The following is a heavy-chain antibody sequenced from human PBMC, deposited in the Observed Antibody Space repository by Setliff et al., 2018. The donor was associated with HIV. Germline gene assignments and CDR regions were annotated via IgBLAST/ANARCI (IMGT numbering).Heavy chain of an antibody. CDR1: GSTFITYR. V-gene: IGHV1-46*01. CDR3: AEVTCSPDSCFLDY. J-gene: IGHJ4*02. D-gene: IGHD2-15*01. Sequence: ASVKVSCKASGSTFITYRVHWVRQAPGQGLEWMGIINPNTGSTSYAQKFQGRVTMTWDTSSGTVYMDLNSLKSEDTAVYYCAEVTCSPDSCFLDYWGQGTLVTVSS. CDR2: INPNTGST.